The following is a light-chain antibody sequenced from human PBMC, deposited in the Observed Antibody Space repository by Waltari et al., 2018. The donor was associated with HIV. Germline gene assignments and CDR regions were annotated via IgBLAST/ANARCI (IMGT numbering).Light chain of an antibody. CDR1: QSLLHSNGYNY. Sequence: DIVMTQSPLSLPVTPGEPASISCRSSQSLLHSNGYNYLDWYLQKPGQSPQLLIYLGSNRASGVPDRFRGSGSGTDVTLKISRVEAEDVGVYYCMQALQTPFTFGPGTKVDIK. V-gene: IGKV2-28*01. CDR2: LGS. CDR3: MQALQTPFT. J-gene: IGKJ3*01.